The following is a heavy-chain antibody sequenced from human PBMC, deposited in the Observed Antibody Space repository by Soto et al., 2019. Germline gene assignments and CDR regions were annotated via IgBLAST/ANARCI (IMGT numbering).Heavy chain of an antibody. CDR3: ARVDIVVVPARGAVDV. V-gene: IGHV3-48*01. D-gene: IGHD2-2*01. Sequence: GGSLRLSCAASGFTFSSYSMNWVRQAPGKGLEWVSYISSSSSTTYYADSVKGRFTISRDNAKNSLYLQMSSLRAEDTAVYYCARVDIVVVPARGAVDVWGTGTTVTLSS. CDR2: ISSSSSTT. CDR1: GFTFSSYS. J-gene: IGHJ6*04.